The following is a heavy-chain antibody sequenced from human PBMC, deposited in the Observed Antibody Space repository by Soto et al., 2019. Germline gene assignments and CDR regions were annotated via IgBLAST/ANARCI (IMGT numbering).Heavy chain of an antibody. D-gene: IGHD1-1*01. V-gene: IGHV5-10-1*01. CDR1: GYSVTDYS. Sequence: PGESLNISCEGRGYSVTDYSITCLRRTPGTGLEWMGKIHPSDSYTNFNPSFQGHFSISVDRSANTAYLQWTSLKASDSGIYYCARNLVETSTTPPVMDVCGHGTTVTVYS. J-gene: IGHJ6*01. CDR2: IHPSDSYT. CDR3: ARNLVETSTTPPVMDV.